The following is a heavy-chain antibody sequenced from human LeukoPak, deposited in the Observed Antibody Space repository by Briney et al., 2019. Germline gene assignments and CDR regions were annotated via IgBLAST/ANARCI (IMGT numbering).Heavy chain of an antibody. CDR1: GDSIDSYY. Sequence: SETLSLTCTVSGDSIDSYYWSWIRQPPGKGLEWIGYIYYRGTTSYNPFLKSRVAISVDTSKNQFSLKLNSVTAADTAVYYCARLPRYGGYDHFDYWGQGILVIVSS. D-gene: IGHD5-12*01. J-gene: IGHJ4*02. CDR2: IYYRGTT. V-gene: IGHV4-59*12. CDR3: ARLPRYGGYDHFDY.